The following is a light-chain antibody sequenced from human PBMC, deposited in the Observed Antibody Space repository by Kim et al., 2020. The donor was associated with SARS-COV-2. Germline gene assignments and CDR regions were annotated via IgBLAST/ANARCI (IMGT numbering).Light chain of an antibody. CDR2: EVN. V-gene: IGLV2-8*01. Sequence: GQSVTLSCTGTSSDIGDYNYVSWYRQRPGKAPKVVVYEVNKRPSGVPDRFSGSKSGNTASLTISGLQAEDEADYYCSAYAGTAYYVFGTGTTVTVL. J-gene: IGLJ1*01. CDR3: SAYAGTAYYV. CDR1: SSDIGDYNY.